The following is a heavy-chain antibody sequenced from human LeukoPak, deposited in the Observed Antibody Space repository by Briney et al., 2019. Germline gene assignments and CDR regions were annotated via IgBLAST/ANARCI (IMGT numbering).Heavy chain of an antibody. Sequence: GGSLRLSCAAAGFTFSSYWMTWVRQAPGKGLEWVANIKQDGSEKYYVDSVKGRFTISRDNAKNSLYLEMTSLRAEDTAVYYCATSRSFDYWGQGTLVTVSS. V-gene: IGHV3-7*01. CDR3: ATSRSFDY. CDR2: IKQDGSEK. J-gene: IGHJ4*02. CDR1: GFTFSSYW.